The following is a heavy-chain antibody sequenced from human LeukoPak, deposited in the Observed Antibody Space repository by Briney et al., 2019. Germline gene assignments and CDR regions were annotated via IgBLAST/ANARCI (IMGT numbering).Heavy chain of an antibody. CDR3: AKDRGITMILDY. D-gene: IGHD3-22*01. J-gene: IGHJ4*02. CDR1: GFTFSSYG. Sequence: GGSLRLSCAASGFTFSSYGMHWVRQAPGKGLEWVAVIWYDGSNKYYADSVKGRFTISRDNSKNTLYLQMNSLRAEDTAVYYCAKDRGITMILDYWGQGTLVTVCS. V-gene: IGHV3-33*06. CDR2: IWYDGSNK.